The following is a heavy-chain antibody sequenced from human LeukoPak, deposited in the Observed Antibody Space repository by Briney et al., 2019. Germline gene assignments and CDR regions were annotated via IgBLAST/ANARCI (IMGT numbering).Heavy chain of an antibody. Sequence: SETLSLTCTVSGGSISSYYWSWIRQPPGKGLERIGYIYYSGSTNYNPSLKSRVTISVDTSKNQFSLKLSSVAAADTAVYYCARDSSSYGLDYWGQGTLVTVSS. CDR3: ARDSSSYGLDY. CDR2: IYYSGST. CDR1: GGSISSYY. D-gene: IGHD4-17*01. J-gene: IGHJ4*02. V-gene: IGHV4-59*01.